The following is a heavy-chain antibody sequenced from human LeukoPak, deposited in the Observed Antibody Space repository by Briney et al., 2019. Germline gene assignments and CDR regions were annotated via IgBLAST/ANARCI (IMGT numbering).Heavy chain of an antibody. J-gene: IGHJ4*02. D-gene: IGHD2-15*01. CDR2: ISSSSSYI. CDR1: GFTFSSYS. Sequence: GGSLRLSCAASGFTFSSYSMNWVRQAPGKGLEWVSSISSSSSYIYYADSVKGRFTISRDNAKNSLYLQVNSLRAEDTAVYYCARVHCSGGSCPGGYWGQGTLVTVSS. V-gene: IGHV3-21*01. CDR3: ARVHCSGGSCPGGY.